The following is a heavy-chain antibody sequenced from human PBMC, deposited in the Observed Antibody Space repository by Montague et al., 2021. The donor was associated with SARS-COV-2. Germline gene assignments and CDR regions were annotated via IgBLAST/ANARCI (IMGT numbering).Heavy chain of an antibody. J-gene: IGHJ6*02. Sequence: TLSLTCTVSGGSISGGSYYWSWVRQPAGKGLEWIGRIYTSGSTNYNPSLKSRVTISVDTSKNQFSLKLSSVTAADPAVYYCAREVYQLPNTYYYYYGMDVWGQGTTVTVSS. V-gene: IGHV4-61*02. CDR2: IYTSGST. D-gene: IGHD2-2*01. CDR3: AREVYQLPNTYYYYYGMDV. CDR1: GGSISGGSYY.